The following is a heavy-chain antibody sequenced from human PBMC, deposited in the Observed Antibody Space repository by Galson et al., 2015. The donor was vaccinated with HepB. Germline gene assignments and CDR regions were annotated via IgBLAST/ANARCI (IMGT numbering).Heavy chain of an antibody. CDR2: IYSGGST. D-gene: IGHD3-3*01. CDR3: ARSPGRRFFGRNYGMDV. V-gene: IGHV3-53*01. J-gene: IGHJ6*02. CDR1: GFTVSSNY. Sequence: SLRLSCAASGFTVSSNYMSWVRQAPGKGLEWVSVIYSGGSTYYADSVKGRFTISRDNSKNTLYLQMNSLRAEDTAVYYCARSPGRRFFGRNYGMDVWGQGTTVTVSS.